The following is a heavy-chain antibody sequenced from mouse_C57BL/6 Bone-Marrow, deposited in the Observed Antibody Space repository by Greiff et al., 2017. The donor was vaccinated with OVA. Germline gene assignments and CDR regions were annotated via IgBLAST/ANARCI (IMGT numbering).Heavy chain of an antibody. D-gene: IGHD1-1*01. CDR2: INPYNGGT. CDR1: GYTFTDYY. V-gene: IGHV1-19*01. J-gene: IGHJ4*01. CDR3: ARYYGSSRDYAMDY. Sequence: EVQLQQSGPVLVKPGASVKMSCKASGYTFTDYYMNWVKQSHGKSLEWIGVINPYNGGTSYNQKFKGKATLTVDKSSGTAYMELNSLTSEDSAVYYCARYYGSSRDYAMDYWGQGTSVTVSS.